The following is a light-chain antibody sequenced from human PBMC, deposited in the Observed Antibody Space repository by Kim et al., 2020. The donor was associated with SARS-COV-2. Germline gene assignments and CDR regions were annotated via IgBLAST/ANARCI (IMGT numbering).Light chain of an antibody. CDR3: QQRSSWYT. CDR1: HNIANY. CDR2: DAS. Sequence: EIVLTQSPATLSLSPGERATISCRASHNIANYLAWYQHKPGQAPRLLIYDASKRASGIPARFSGSGSGTDFTLTISSLEPEDFAVYYCQQRSSWYTFGQGTKLEI. J-gene: IGKJ2*01. V-gene: IGKV3-11*01.